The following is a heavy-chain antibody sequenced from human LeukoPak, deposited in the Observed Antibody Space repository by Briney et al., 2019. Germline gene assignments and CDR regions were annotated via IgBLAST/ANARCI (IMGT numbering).Heavy chain of an antibody. Sequence: PGRSLRLSCAASGFTFSSYAMHWVRQAPGKGLEWVAVISYDGSNKYYADSVKGRFTISRDNSKNTLYLQMNSLRAEDTAVYYCAKERGYSYGHPFDYWGQGTLATVSS. J-gene: IGHJ4*02. V-gene: IGHV3-30-3*01. CDR3: AKERGYSYGHPFDY. D-gene: IGHD5-18*01. CDR2: ISYDGSNK. CDR1: GFTFSSYA.